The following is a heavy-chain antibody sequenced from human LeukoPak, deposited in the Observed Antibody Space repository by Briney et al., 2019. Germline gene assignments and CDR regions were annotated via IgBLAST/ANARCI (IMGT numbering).Heavy chain of an antibody. J-gene: IGHJ3*02. D-gene: IGHD3-16*01. CDR2: MNPNSGNT. Sequence: ASVKVSCKASGYTFTSYDINWVRQATGQGLEWMGWMNPNSGNTGYAQKFQGRVTITRNTSISTAYMELSSLRSEDTAVYYCAMRLWGSPHYDAFDIWGQGTMVTVSS. CDR1: GYTFTSYD. V-gene: IGHV1-8*03. CDR3: AMRLWGSPHYDAFDI.